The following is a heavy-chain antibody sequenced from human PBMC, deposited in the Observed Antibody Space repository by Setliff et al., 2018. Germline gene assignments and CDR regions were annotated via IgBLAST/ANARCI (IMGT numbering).Heavy chain of an antibody. CDR2: IYNIGET. Sequence: GGSLRRSCAASGFTFSSYWMSWVRQAPGKGLEWVSVIYNIGETRCADSVKGRFTISRDKSKNTLYLHLSSLRVEDTATYYCARDRGGTNPWFDFWGQGTQVTVS. CDR3: ARDRGGTNPWFDF. CDR1: GFTFSSYW. D-gene: IGHD3-10*01. V-gene: IGHV3-53*01. J-gene: IGHJ5*01.